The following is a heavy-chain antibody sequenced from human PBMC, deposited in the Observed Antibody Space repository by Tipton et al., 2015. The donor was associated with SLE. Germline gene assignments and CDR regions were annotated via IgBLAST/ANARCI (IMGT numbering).Heavy chain of an antibody. V-gene: IGHV3-33*06. D-gene: IGHD6-6*01. CDR3: AKGKIPYIAARPLLDY. CDR2: IWYDGSNK. CDR1: GFTFSSYG. J-gene: IGHJ4*02. Sequence: QLVQSGGGVVQPGRSLRLSCAASGFTFSSYGMHWVRQAPGKGLEWVAVIWYDGSNKYYADSVKGRFTISRDSSKNTLYLQMNSLRAEDTAVYYCAKGKIPYIAARPLLDYWGQGTLVTVSS.